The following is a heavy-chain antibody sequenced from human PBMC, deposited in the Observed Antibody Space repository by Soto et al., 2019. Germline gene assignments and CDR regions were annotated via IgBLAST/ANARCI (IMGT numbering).Heavy chain of an antibody. CDR2: IYYSGST. CDR3: ASSVLRYFDWSINNWFDP. J-gene: IGHJ5*02. V-gene: IGHV4-39*01. Sequence: PSETLSLTCTVSGGSISSSSYYWGWIRQPPGKGLEWIGSIYYSGSTYYNPSLKSRVTISVDTSKNQFSLKLSSVTAADTAVYSCASSVLRYFDWSINNWFDPWGQGTLVTVSS. D-gene: IGHD3-9*01. CDR1: GGSISSSSYY.